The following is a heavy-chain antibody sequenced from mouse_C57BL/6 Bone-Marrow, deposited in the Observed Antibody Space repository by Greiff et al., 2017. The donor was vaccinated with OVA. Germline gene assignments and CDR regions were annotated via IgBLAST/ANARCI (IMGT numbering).Heavy chain of an antibody. D-gene: IGHD1-1*01. Sequence: VQGVESGAELARPGASVKLSCKASGYTFTSYGISWVKQRTGQGLEWIGEIYPRSGNTYYNEKFKGKATLTADKSSSTAYMELRSLTSEDSAVYFCAPNYYGSSEGFAYWGQGTLVTVSA. CDR1: GYTFTSYG. CDR3: APNYYGSSEGFAY. J-gene: IGHJ3*01. V-gene: IGHV1-81*01. CDR2: IYPRSGNT.